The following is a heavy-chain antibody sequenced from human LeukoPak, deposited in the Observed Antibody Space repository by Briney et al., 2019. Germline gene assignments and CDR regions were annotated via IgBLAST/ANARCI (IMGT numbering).Heavy chain of an antibody. CDR1: GFTFRSYA. V-gene: IGHV3-23*01. CDR2: ISGSGSST. CDR3: ARDGRILWFGELLNY. J-gene: IGHJ4*02. D-gene: IGHD3-10*01. Sequence: GGSLRLSCAASGFTFRSYAMNWVRQAPGKGLEWVSVISGSGSSTYYADSVKGRFTISRDNSKNTLYLQMNSLRAEDTAVYYCARDGRILWFGELLNYWGQGTLVTVSS.